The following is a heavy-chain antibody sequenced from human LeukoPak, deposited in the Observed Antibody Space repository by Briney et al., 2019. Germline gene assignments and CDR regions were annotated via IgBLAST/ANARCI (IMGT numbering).Heavy chain of an antibody. V-gene: IGHV4-34*01. CDR3: ARQRPDAAFDI. Sequence: SETLSLTCAVYGGSFSGYYWSWIRQPPGKGLEWIGEINHSGSTNCNPSLKSRVTISVDTSKNQFSLKLSSVTAADTAVYYCARQRPDAAFDIWGQGTMVTVSS. CDR1: GGSFSGYY. J-gene: IGHJ3*02. CDR2: INHSGST.